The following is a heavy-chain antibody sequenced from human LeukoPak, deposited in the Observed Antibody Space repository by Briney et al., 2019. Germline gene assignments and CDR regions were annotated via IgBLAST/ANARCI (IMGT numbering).Heavy chain of an antibody. Sequence: GGSLRLSCAASGFTVSSNSMNWVRQAPGKGLEWVSVIKTGGGTHYGDSVKGRFIVSRDSSTTVSLQMNSLRAEDTAVYYCAKDDNWRGSYNYYYMDVWGKGTSVTVSS. CDR3: AKDDNWRGSYNYYYMDV. CDR2: IKTGGGT. V-gene: IGHV3-66*01. D-gene: IGHD3-3*01. CDR1: GFTVSSNS. J-gene: IGHJ6*03.